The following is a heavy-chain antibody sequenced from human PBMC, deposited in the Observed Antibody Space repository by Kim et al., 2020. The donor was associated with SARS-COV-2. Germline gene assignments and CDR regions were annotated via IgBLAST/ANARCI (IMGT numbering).Heavy chain of an antibody. CDR1: GFTFDDYA. V-gene: IGHV3-9*01. CDR3: AKDIGYYYDSSGYSGGFDY. D-gene: IGHD3-22*01. J-gene: IGHJ4*02. Sequence: GGSLRLSCAASGFTFDDYAMHWVRQAPGKGLEWVSGISWNSGSIGYADSVKGRFTISRDNAKNSLYLQMNSLRAEDTALYYCAKDIGYYYDSSGYSGGFDYWGQGTLVTVSS. CDR2: ISWNSGSI.